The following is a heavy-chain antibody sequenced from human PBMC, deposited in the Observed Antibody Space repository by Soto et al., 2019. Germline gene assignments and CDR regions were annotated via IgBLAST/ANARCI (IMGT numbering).Heavy chain of an antibody. J-gene: IGHJ4*02. V-gene: IGHV4-34*01. D-gene: IGHD4-17*01. CDR1: GGSFSGYY. CDR2: INHSGST. Sequence: SETLSLTCAVYGGSFSGYYWSWIRQPPGKGLEWIGEINHSGSTNYNPSLKSRVTISVDTSKNQFSLKLSSVTAADTAVYYCARGGGDYKDLYYFDYWGQGTLVTVSS. CDR3: ARGGGDYKDLYYFDY.